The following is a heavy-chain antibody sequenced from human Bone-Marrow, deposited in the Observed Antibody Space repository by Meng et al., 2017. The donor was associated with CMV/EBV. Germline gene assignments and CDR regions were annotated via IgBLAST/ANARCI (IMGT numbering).Heavy chain of an antibody. CDR2: IIPIFGTA. CDR1: GTFSSNA. CDR3: ARCITIFGVVTSNWFDP. V-gene: IGHV1-69*05. J-gene: IGHJ5*02. D-gene: IGHD3-3*01. Sequence: GTFSSNAISWVRKAPGQGLAWMGGIIPIFGTANYAQKFQGRVTITTDESTSTAYMELSSLRSEDTAVYYCARCITIFGVVTSNWFDPWGQGTLVTVSS.